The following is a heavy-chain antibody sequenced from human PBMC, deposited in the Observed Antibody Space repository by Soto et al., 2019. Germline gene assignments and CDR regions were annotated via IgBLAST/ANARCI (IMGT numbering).Heavy chain of an antibody. V-gene: IGHV5-51*07. CDR3: VRQRALDSSGHYSDF. CDR1: GYSFITYW. J-gene: IGHJ4*02. D-gene: IGHD3-22*01. Sequence: GESLKISCRGSGYSFITYWIGWVHQMPGKGLEWMGIIYPGDSDIRYSPSFQGQVIISADRSISTAYLQWTSLKASDTAMYYCVRQRALDSSGHYSDFWGQGTQVTVSS. CDR2: IYPGDSDI.